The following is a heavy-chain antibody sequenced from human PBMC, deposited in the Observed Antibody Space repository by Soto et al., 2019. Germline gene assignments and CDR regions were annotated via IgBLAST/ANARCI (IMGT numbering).Heavy chain of an antibody. CDR2: ISSSSSYI. Sequence: EVQLVESGGGLVKPGGSLRLSCAASGFTFSSYSMNWVRQAPGKGLEWVSSISSSSSYIYYADSVKGRFTISRDNAKNSLYLQMNSLRAEDTAVYYCARDAVAVRGVPLTGNWFDPWGQGTLVTVSS. J-gene: IGHJ5*02. CDR3: ARDAVAVRGVPLTGNWFDP. D-gene: IGHD3-10*01. CDR1: GFTFSSYS. V-gene: IGHV3-21*01.